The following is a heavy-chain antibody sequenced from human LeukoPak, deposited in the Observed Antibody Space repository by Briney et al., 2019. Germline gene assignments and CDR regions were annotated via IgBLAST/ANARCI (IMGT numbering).Heavy chain of an antibody. Sequence: GRSLRLSCAASGFTFSSYGMHWVRQAPGKGLERVAVLSYDRSNEYYADSVKGRFTISRDNSKNTLYLQMNSLRPDDTAVYYCAKEGGSAAAGPLDYWGQGTLVTVSS. J-gene: IGHJ4*02. CDR2: LSYDRSNE. CDR3: AKEGGSAAAGPLDY. CDR1: GFTFSSYG. D-gene: IGHD6-13*01. V-gene: IGHV3-30*18.